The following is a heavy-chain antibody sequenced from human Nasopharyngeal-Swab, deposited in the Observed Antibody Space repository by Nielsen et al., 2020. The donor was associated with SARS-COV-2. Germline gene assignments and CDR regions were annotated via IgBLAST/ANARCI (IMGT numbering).Heavy chain of an antibody. CDR1: RFTFNNYN. Sequence: GGSLRLSCAASRFTFNNYNFNWVRQAPGKGLEWDSSISSSSSYIYYADSVKGRFTISRDNTKNSLSLQMNSLRAEDTAVYYCARDGLDYDFWSAYFMDVWGQGTTVTVSS. D-gene: IGHD3-3*01. CDR2: ISSSSSYI. V-gene: IGHV3-21*01. CDR3: ARDGLDYDFWSAYFMDV. J-gene: IGHJ6*02.